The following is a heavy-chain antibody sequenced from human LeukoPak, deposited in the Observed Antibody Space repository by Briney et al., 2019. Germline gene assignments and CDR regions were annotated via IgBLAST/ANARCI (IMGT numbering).Heavy chain of an antibody. CDR3: ARDLVYCSSTSCYGALDY. CDR1: GYTFTSYG. V-gene: IGHV1-18*01. D-gene: IGHD2-2*01. J-gene: IGHJ4*02. Sequence: ASVKVSCKASGYTFTSYGISWVRQAPGQGLEWMGWISAYNGNTNYAQKFQGRVTMTTDTSTSTAYMELRSLRSDDTAVYYCARDLVYCSSTSCYGALDYWGQGTLVTVSS. CDR2: ISAYNGNT.